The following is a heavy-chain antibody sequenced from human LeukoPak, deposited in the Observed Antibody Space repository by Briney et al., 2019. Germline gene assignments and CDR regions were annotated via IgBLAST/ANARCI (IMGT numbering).Heavy chain of an antibody. CDR3: AGGSDWADY. V-gene: IGHV4-34*01. CDR2: INHSGST. J-gene: IGHJ4*02. CDR1: GGSFSGYY. D-gene: IGHD3-9*01. Sequence: SETLSLTCAVYGGSFSGYYWSWIRQPPGKGLEWIGEINHSGSTNYNPSLKSRVTISEDTSKNQFSLKLSSVTAADTAMYYCAGGSDWADYWGQGTLVTVSS.